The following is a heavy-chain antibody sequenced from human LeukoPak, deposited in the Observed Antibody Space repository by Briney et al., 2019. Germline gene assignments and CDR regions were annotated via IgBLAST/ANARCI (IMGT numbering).Heavy chain of an antibody. V-gene: IGHV3-33*01. CDR3: ARDAEYSSSLYYYYGMDV. Sequence: GRSLRLSCAASGFTFSSYGMHWARQAPGKGLEWVAFIWYDGSNKYYADSVKGRFTISRDNSKNTLYLQMNSLRAEDTAVYYCARDAEYSSSLYYYYGMDVWGQGTTVTVSS. CDR1: GFTFSSYG. CDR2: IWYDGSNK. J-gene: IGHJ6*02. D-gene: IGHD6-6*01.